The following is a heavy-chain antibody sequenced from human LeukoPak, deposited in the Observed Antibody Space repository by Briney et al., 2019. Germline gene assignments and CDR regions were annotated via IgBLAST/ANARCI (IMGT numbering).Heavy chain of an antibody. V-gene: IGHV1-3*01. CDR1: GYTFTSYA. D-gene: IGHD5-12*01. CDR3: ARDDRGYHFDY. J-gene: IGHJ4*02. Sequence: ASVKVSCKASGYTFTSYAMHWVRQAPGQRLEWMGWINAGNGNTKYSQKFQGRVTITRDTSASTAYMELGSLRSEDTAVYYCARDDRGYHFDYWGQGTLVTVSS. CDR2: INAGNGNT.